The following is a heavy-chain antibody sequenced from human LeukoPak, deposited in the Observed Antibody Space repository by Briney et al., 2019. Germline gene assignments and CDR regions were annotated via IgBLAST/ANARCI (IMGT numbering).Heavy chain of an antibody. J-gene: IGHJ4*02. CDR2: IYYSGST. D-gene: IGHD3-9*01. CDR3: ARGLVYDILTGYYDPQAYFDY. Sequence: SETLSLTCTVSGGSINSGDHYWSWIHQPPGKGLEWIGYIYYSGSTYYNPSLKSRITISVDTSKNQFSLRLSSVTAADTAVYYCARGLVYDILTGYYDPQAYFDYWGQGTLVTVSS. V-gene: IGHV4-30-4*01. CDR1: GGSINSGDHY.